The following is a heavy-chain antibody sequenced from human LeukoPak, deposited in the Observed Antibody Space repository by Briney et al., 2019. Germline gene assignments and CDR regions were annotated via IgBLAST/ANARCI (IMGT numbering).Heavy chain of an antibody. CDR3: AMSPATGNIYFDL. D-gene: IGHD6-13*01. J-gene: IGHJ2*01. CDR2: LYSGGNT. V-gene: IGHV3-66*01. Sequence: GVSLRLSCAASGFTVSSNYMGWVRQAPGKGLEWVSVLYSGGNTYYADSVKGRFTISRDNSKNTLYIQMNSLRAEDTAVYYCAMSPATGNIYFDLWGRGTLVTVSS. CDR1: GFTVSSNY.